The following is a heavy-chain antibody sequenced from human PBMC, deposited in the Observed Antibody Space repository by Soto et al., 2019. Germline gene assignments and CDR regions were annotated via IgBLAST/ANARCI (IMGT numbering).Heavy chain of an antibody. CDR1: GYTFTGYY. CDR2: INPNSGGT. Sequence: ASVKVSCKASGYTFTGYYMHWVRQAPGQGLEWMGWINPNSGGTNYAQKFQGWVTMTRDTSISTDYMELSRLRSDDTAVYYCARGRLLRLGELSPWGYWAQGTLATVSS. CDR3: ARGRLLRLGELSPWGY. V-gene: IGHV1-2*04. D-gene: IGHD3-16*02. J-gene: IGHJ4*02.